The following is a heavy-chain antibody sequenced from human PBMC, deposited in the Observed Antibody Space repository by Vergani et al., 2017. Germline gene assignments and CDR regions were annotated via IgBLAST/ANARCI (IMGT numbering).Heavy chain of an antibody. Sequence: EVQVVQSGGGLVKPGGSLRLSCETSGFIFSDYNLNWVRQAPGSGLEWVASISGRSSYVNYAVSVKGRFTISRDNAKNSLFLQMNSLRAEDTAVYYCTTVVDYGDYFDYWGQGTLVTVSS. CDR1: GFIFSDYN. J-gene: IGHJ4*02. CDR3: TTVVDYGDYFDY. V-gene: IGHV3-21*02. D-gene: IGHD4-17*01. CDR2: ISGRSSYV.